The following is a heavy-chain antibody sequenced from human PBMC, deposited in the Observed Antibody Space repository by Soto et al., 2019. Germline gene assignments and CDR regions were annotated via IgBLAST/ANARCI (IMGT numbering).Heavy chain of an antibody. Sequence: SETLSLTCTVSGGSISSYYWSWIRQPPGKGLEWIGYIYHSGSTNYNPSLKSRVTISVDTSKNQFSLKLSSVTAADTAVYYCARGREVGDFDYWGQGTLVTVSS. CDR2: IYHSGST. CDR3: ARGREVGDFDY. J-gene: IGHJ4*02. V-gene: IGHV4-59*01. D-gene: IGHD3-16*01. CDR1: GGSISSYY.